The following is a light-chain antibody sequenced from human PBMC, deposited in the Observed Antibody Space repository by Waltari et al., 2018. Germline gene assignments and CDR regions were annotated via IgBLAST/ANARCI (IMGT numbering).Light chain of an antibody. CDR2: FTS. J-gene: IGKJ5*01. Sequence: DIRLTQSPSPLSASFRDRVTITCRTGQIIDNFLNWYQQKPGKAPKLLIYFTSNLQSGVPSRFSGDGSGTTFTLTITSLQPEDFATYYCQQSYTVPTFGQGTRLEIK. CDR1: QIIDNF. V-gene: IGKV1-39*01. CDR3: QQSYTVPT.